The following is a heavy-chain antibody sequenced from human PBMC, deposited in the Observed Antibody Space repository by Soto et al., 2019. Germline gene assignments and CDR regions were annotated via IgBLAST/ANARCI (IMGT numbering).Heavy chain of an antibody. Sequence: PSETLSLTCTVSGGSMNSYYWSWIRQPPGKGLEWLGYIYDGDSANYNPSLKSRVIISVDMSKNQFYLRLTSVTAADTAVYYCARVPGPWGQGTLVTVSS. CDR2: IYDGDSA. CDR1: GGSMNSYY. CDR3: ARVPGP. V-gene: IGHV4-59*01. J-gene: IGHJ5*02.